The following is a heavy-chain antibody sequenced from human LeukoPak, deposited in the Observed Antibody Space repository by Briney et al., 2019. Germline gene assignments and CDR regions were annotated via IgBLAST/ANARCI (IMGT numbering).Heavy chain of an antibody. V-gene: IGHV4-31*03. CDR3: ARGVTYYDFWSGSHSFDP. Sequence: SQTLSLTCTVSGGSISSGGYYWSWIRQHPGKGLEWIGYIYYSGSTNYNPSLKSRVTISVDTSKNQFSLKLSSVTAADTAVYYCARGVTYYDFWSGSHSFDPWGQGTLVTVSS. CDR1: GGSISSGGYY. J-gene: IGHJ5*02. D-gene: IGHD3-3*01. CDR2: IYYSGST.